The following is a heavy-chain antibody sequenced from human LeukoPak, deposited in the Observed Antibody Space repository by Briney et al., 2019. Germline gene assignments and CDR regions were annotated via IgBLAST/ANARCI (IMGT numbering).Heavy chain of an antibody. D-gene: IGHD2-2*01. CDR2: IYHSGST. CDR3: ARLDIVVVPAAPYYYYYMDV. Sequence: SETLSLTCTVSGYSISSGYYWGWIRQPPGKGLEWIGSIYHSGSTYYNPSLKSRVTISVDTSKNQFSLKLSSVTAADTAVYYCARLDIVVVPAAPYYYYYMDVWGKGTTVTVSS. CDR1: GYSISSGYY. J-gene: IGHJ6*03. V-gene: IGHV4-38-2*02.